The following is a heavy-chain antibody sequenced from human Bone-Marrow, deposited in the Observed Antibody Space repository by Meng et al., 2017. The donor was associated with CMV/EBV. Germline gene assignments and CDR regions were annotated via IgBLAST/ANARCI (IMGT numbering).Heavy chain of an antibody. CDR3: ARAKCSSTSCYEYY. D-gene: IGHD2-2*01. V-gene: IGHV3-30*19. CDR1: GLTFSAYW. CDR2: ISYDGSNK. Sequence: GGSLRLSCAASGLTFSAYWMSWVRQTPGRGLEWVAVISYDGSNKYYADSVKGRFTISRDNSKNTLYLQMNSLRAEDTAVYYCARAKCSSTSCYEYYWGQGTLVTVSS. J-gene: IGHJ4*02.